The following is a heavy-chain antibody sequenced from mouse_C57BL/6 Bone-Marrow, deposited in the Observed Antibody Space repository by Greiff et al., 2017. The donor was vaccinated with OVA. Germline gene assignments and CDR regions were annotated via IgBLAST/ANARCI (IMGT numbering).Heavy chain of an antibody. CDR2: ISYSGST. CDR1: GYSITSDY. V-gene: IGHV3-8*01. J-gene: IGHJ1*03. Sequence: EVQLQQSGPGLAKPSQTLSLTCSVTGYSITSDYWNWIRKFPGNKLEYMGYISYSGSTYYNPSLKSRISITRDTSKNQYYLQLNSVTTEDTATYYCARGGHYYGSSYCWYFDVWGTGTTVTVSS. CDR3: ARGGHYYGSSYCWYFDV. D-gene: IGHD1-1*01.